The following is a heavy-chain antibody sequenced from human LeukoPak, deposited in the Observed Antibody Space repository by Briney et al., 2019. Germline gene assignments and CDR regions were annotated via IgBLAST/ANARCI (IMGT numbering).Heavy chain of an antibody. CDR1: GGSISSYY. D-gene: IGHD3-10*01. V-gene: IGHV4-30-4*01. J-gene: IGHJ5*02. Sequence: SETLSHTCTVSGGSISSYYWSWIRQPPGKGLEWIGYIYYSGSTYYNPSFKSRVTISVDTSKNQFSLKLSSVTAADTAVYYCARGRVRVPPFAGDWFDPWGQGTLVTVSS. CDR3: ARGRVRVPPFAGDWFDP. CDR2: IYYSGST.